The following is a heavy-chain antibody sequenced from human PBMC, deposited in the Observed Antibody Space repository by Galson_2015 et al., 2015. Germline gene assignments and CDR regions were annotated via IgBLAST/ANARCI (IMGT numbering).Heavy chain of an antibody. Sequence: SLRLSCAASGFTFGDYHMHWVRQFSGKGLEWVSQIHPDGGITKYVDSAKGRSTISRDNPKNKLYLQMNSLRAEDTAVYYCVRGTNDWSGVDYWGQGTLVTVSS. V-gene: IGHV3-74*03. CDR2: IHPDGGIT. CDR3: VRGTNDWSGVDY. CDR1: GFTFGDYH. D-gene: IGHD3-9*01. J-gene: IGHJ4*02.